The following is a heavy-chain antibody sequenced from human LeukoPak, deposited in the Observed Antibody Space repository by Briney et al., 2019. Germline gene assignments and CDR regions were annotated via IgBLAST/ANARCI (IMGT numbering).Heavy chain of an antibody. D-gene: IGHD2-8*01. Sequence: SETLSLTCTVSGGSISSSSYYWGWIRQPPGKGLEWIGSINYSGSTYYNPSLKSRVTISVDTSKNQFSLKLSSVTAADTAVYYCARRRFVRGPDVVNPFDYWGQGTLVTVSS. CDR2: INYSGST. CDR1: GGSISSSSYY. V-gene: IGHV4-39*01. J-gene: IGHJ4*02. CDR3: ARRRFVRGPDVVNPFDY.